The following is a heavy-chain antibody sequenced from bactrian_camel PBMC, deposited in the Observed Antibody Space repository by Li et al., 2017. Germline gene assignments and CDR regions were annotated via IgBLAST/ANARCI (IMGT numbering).Heavy chain of an antibody. CDR2: ISGDGTT. D-gene: IGHD3*01. CDR1: GDTFDDST. Sequence: QVQLVESGGGSVQAGGSLRLSCTTSGDTFDDSTMGWYRRFPDDACELVSSISGDGTTYYTDSVKGRFTISKENAKNTLTLYLQMDNLKPEDSAMYYCAADPGLWVDPLPAVPVFGVSGQGTQVTVS. V-gene: IGHV3S55*01. J-gene: IGHJ4*01.